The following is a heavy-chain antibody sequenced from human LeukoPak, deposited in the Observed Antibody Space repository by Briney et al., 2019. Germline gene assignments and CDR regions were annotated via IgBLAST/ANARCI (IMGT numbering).Heavy chain of an antibody. CDR2: ISAYNGNT. D-gene: IGHD6-13*01. CDR1: GYTFTTYG. J-gene: IGHJ3*02. V-gene: IGHV1-18*01. Sequence: ASVKVSCTASGYTFTTYGISWVRQAPGQGLEWMGWISAYNGNTNYAQKLQGRVTMTTDTSTSTAYMELRSLRSDDTAVYYCARDQPIAAADAFDIWGQGTMVTVSS. CDR3: ARDQPIAAADAFDI.